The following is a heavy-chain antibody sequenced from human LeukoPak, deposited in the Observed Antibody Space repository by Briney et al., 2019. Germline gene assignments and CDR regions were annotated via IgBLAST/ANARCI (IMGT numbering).Heavy chain of an antibody. CDR3: ARDLGYSSSVY. D-gene: IGHD6-13*01. J-gene: IGHJ4*02. V-gene: IGHV3-48*01. Sequence: GGSLRLSCAASGFTFSSYSMNWVRQAPGKGLEWVSYISSSSSTIYYADSVKGRFTISRDNAKNSLYLQMNSLRAEDTAVYYCARDLGYSSSVYWGQGTLVTVSS. CDR2: ISSSSSTI. CDR1: GFTFSSYS.